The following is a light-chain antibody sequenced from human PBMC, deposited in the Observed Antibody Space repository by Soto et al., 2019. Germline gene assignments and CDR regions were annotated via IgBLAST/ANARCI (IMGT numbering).Light chain of an antibody. CDR3: QQYGSSGT. J-gene: IGKJ1*01. Sequence: IVMTQSPATLSMSPGERATLSCRASQSVSNNYLAWYQQKPGQAPRLLIYGASNRATGIPDRFSGSGSGTDFTLTISRLELEDFAVYYCQQYGSSGTFGQGTKVDIK. CDR2: GAS. CDR1: QSVSNNY. V-gene: IGKV3-20*01.